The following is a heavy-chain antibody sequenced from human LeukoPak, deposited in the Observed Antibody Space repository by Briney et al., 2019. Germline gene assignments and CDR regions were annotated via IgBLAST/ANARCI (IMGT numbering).Heavy chain of an antibody. CDR1: GFTFSSYS. J-gene: IGHJ6*03. D-gene: IGHD3-16*01. CDR2: ISSSSSYI. Sequence: GGSLRLSCAASGFTFSSYSMNWVRQAPGKGLEWVSSISSSSSYIYYADSVKGRFTISRDNAKNSLYLQMNSLRAEHTAVYYCARGGLYYYYYYMDVWGKGTTVTVSS. V-gene: IGHV3-21*01. CDR3: ARGGLYYYYYYMDV.